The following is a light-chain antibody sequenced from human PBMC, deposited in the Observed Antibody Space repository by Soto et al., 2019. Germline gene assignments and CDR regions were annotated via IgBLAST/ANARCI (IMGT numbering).Light chain of an antibody. V-gene: IGKV3-11*01. CDR1: QSVSSS. Sequence: EIVLTQSPATLSLSPGERATLSCRASQSVSSSLAWYQQKPGQAPRLLIYDASNRATGIPARFSGSGSGTDFTLTISSLEPEDFAVYYCQQRSNWPPDYTFGQGTKLEIK. CDR3: QQRSNWPPDYT. CDR2: DAS. J-gene: IGKJ2*01.